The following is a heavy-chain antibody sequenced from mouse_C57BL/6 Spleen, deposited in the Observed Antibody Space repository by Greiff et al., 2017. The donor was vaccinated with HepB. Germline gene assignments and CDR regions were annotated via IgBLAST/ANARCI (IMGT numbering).Heavy chain of an antibody. D-gene: IGHD2-4*01. CDR2: IDPETGGT. Sequence: VQLQHSGAELVRPGASVTLSCKASGYTFTDYEMHWVKQTPVHGLEWIGAIDPETGGTAYNQKFKGKAILTADKSSSTAYMELRSLTSEDSAVYYCTRSDYYFDYWGQGTTLTVSS. CDR1: GYTFTDYE. CDR3: TRSDYYFDY. V-gene: IGHV1-15*01. J-gene: IGHJ2*01.